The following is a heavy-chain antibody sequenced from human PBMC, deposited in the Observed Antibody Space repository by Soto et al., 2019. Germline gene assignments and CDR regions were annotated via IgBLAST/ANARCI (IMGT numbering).Heavy chain of an antibody. V-gene: IGHV3-53*04. CDR3: ARWAAAGSLYYYYGMDV. CDR1: GFTVSSNY. J-gene: IGHJ6*02. Sequence: GGSLRLSCAASGFTVSSNYMSWVRQAPGKGLEWVSVIYSGGSTYYADSVKGRFTISRHNSKNTLYLQMNSLRAEDTAVYYCARWAAAGSLYYYYGMDVWGQGTTVTVSS. CDR2: IYSGGST. D-gene: IGHD6-13*01.